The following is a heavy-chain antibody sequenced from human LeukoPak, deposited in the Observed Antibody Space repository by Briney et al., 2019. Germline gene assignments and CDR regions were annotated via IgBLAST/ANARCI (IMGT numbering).Heavy chain of an antibody. CDR1: GFTFSSYG. CDR3: ARAAHTTYVLGRYYYYAMDV. J-gene: IGHJ6*02. V-gene: IGHV3-33*01. CDR2: IWYDGSNK. Sequence: AGRSLRLSCAASGFTFSSYGMHWVRQAPGKGLEWVAVIWYDGSNKYYADSVKGRFTISRDNSKNTLYLQMNSLRAEDTAVYYCARAAHTTYVLGRYYYYAMDVWGQGTTVTVSS. D-gene: IGHD3-10*01.